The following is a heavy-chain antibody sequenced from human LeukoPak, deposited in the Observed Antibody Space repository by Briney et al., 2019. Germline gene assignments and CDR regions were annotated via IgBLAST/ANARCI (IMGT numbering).Heavy chain of an antibody. CDR3: ARDSQLRPSKAAAAPTFDY. V-gene: IGHV3-30*04. D-gene: IGHD6-13*01. CDR1: GFTFSSYA. Sequence: GGSLRLSCAASGFTFSSYAMHWVRQAPGKGLEWVAVISYDGSNKYYADSVKGRFTISRDNSKNTLYLQMNSLRAEDTAVYYCARDSQLRPSKAAAAPTFDYWGQGTLVTVSS. J-gene: IGHJ4*02. CDR2: ISYDGSNK.